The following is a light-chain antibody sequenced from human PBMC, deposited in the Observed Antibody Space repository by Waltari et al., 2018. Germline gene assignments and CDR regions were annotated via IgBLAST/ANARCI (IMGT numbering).Light chain of an antibody. Sequence: QSALTQPRSVSGSPGQSVTISCTGSSSDVGGYNYVSWYQQHPDQAPQLMIYDVTKRTSGLPDRFSASKSGNTACLPISGLQAEDEADYYCCSYGGSYTYVFGTGTKVTVL. V-gene: IGLV2-11*01. J-gene: IGLJ1*01. CDR1: SSDVGGYNY. CDR3: CSYGGSYTYV. CDR2: DVT.